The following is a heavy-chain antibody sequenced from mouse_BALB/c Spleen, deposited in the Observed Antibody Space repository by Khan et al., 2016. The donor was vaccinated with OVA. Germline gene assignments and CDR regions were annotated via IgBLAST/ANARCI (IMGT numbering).Heavy chain of an antibody. CDR1: GYSFTTYY. CDR2: IDPFNDDT. J-gene: IGHJ3*01. Sequence: EVQLQQSGPELMKPGASVKISCKASGYSFTTYYIHWVKQSHGKSLEWIGYIDPFNDDTNYNQKFKGKATLTVDKSSSQAYMHLSSLTSEDSAVYYCARHGSISWFAYWGQGTLVTVSA. D-gene: IGHD1-1*01. CDR3: ARHGSISWFAY. V-gene: IGHV1S135*01.